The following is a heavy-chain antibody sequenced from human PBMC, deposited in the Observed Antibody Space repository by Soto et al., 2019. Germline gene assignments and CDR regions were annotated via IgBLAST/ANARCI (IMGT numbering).Heavy chain of an antibody. CDR3: ASLPGMAAAGISVTLYY. V-gene: IGHV1-69*06. J-gene: IGHJ4*02. Sequence: QVQLVQSGAEVKKPGSSVKVSCKASGGTFSSYAISWVRQAPGQGLEWMGGIITIFGTANYAQKFQGRVTMTADKSTSTAYMELSSLRSEDTTVYYCASLPGMAAAGISVTLYYWGQGTLVTVSS. CDR1: GGTFSSYA. CDR2: IITIFGTA. D-gene: IGHD6-13*01.